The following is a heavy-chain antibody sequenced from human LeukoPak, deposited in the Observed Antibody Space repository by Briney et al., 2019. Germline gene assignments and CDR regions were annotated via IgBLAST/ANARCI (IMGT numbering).Heavy chain of an antibody. D-gene: IGHD3-10*01. J-gene: IGHJ6*03. CDR1: GGSISSYY. Sequence: NSSETLSLTCTVSGGSISSYYWSWIRQPAGNGLEWIGRIYTSGSTNYNPSLKSRVTMSVDTSKNQFSLKLSSVTAADTAVYYCARAVGSGSFQTYYYYMDVWGKGTTVTISS. CDR3: ARAVGSGSFQTYYYYMDV. CDR2: IYTSGST. V-gene: IGHV4-4*07.